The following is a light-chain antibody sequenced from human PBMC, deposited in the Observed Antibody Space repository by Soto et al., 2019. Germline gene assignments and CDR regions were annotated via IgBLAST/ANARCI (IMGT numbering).Light chain of an antibody. CDR2: DAS. V-gene: IGKV1-5*01. Sequence: DIQMTQSPSTLSASVGDRDTITCRASQSFGTWLAWYQQKPGKAPKVLIYDASSLESGVPSRFSGSGSGTEFTLTISSLQPDDFATYYCQQYKTYPWTFGQGTTVESK. J-gene: IGKJ1*01. CDR3: QQYKTYPWT. CDR1: QSFGTW.